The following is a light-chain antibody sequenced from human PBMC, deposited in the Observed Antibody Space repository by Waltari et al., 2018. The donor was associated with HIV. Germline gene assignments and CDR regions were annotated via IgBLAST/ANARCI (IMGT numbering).Light chain of an antibody. J-gene: IGKJ3*01. V-gene: IGKV1-9*01. CDR3: QQLNSYPVT. CDR2: AAS. CDR1: QGISSY. Sequence: DIQLTQSPSFLSASVGARVTITCRASQGISSYLAWYQQKPGKAPKLLIYAASTLQSGVPSRFSGSGSGTEFTLTISSLQPEDFATYYCQQLNSYPVTFGPGTKVDIK.